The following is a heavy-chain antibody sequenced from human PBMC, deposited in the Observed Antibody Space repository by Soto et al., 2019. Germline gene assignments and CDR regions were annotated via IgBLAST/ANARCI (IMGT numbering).Heavy chain of an antibody. CDR2: INPNSGGT. Sequence: ASVKVSCKASGYTFTGYYMHWVRQAPGQGLEWIGWINPNSGGTNYAQKFQGWVTMTRDPSISTAYMELSRLSSDDTAVYYCARGLTGTTAPNWFDPWGQGTLVTVSS. CDR1: GYTFTGYY. CDR3: ARGLTGTTAPNWFDP. J-gene: IGHJ5*02. D-gene: IGHD1-20*01. V-gene: IGHV1-2*04.